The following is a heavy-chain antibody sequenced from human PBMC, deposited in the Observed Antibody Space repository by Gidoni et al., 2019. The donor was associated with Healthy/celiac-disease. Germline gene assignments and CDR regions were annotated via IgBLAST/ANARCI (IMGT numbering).Heavy chain of an antibody. Sequence: QVQLQESVPGLVQPSQTLSLTCTVSGGSISSGGYYWSWIRQHPGKGLEWIGYLYYRGSHYYNPVPKGRGTISGEKAKNQFSLKLSSVTAADTAGYYCARAQYYDSSGIYFDYWGQGTLVTVSS. V-gene: IGHV4-31*03. CDR3: ARAQYYDSSGIYFDY. CDR1: GGSISSGGYY. J-gene: IGHJ4*02. CDR2: LYYRGSH. D-gene: IGHD3-22*01.